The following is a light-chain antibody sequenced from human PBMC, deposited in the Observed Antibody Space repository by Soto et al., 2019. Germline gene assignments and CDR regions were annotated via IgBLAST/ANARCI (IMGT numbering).Light chain of an antibody. CDR1: QPVSSSY. J-gene: IGKJ1*01. CDR3: QQCGISTWP. CDR2: GAS. Sequence: EIVLTQSPGILSLSPGERATLSCRASQPVSSSYLAWYHQKPGQHPRLPIYGASPRALGIPDRFSGSGSGTDFTLTISRLEPEDFAVYYCQQCGISTWPFGQGTKVDIK. V-gene: IGKV3-20*01.